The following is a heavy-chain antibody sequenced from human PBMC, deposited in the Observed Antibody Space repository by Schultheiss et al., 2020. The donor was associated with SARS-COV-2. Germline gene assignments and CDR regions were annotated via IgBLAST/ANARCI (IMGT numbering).Heavy chain of an antibody. CDR2: INPNSGGS. Sequence: ASVKVSCKASGYTFTGYHIHWVRQAPGQGLEWMGWINPNSGGSNYAQNFQGRVTMTRDTSISTAYMELSGLRSDDTAVYYCARAPYEADTAMVTGREWYFDLWGRGTLVTVSS. J-gene: IGHJ2*01. D-gene: IGHD5-18*01. CDR1: GYTFTGYH. V-gene: IGHV1-2*02. CDR3: ARAPYEADTAMVTGREWYFDL.